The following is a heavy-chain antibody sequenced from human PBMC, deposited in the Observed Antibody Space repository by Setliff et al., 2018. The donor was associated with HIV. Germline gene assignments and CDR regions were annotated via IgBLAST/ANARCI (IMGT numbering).Heavy chain of an antibody. D-gene: IGHD2-2*01. CDR3: ARDHCSSSGCYEYSYYGMDV. Sequence: ASVKVSCKASGYTFPSYGISWVRQAPGQGLEWMGWISAYDGNTNYAQKFQGRVTMTTDTSTSTAYMELRSLRSDDTAVYYCARDHCSSSGCYEYSYYGMDVWGQGTTVTVSS. J-gene: IGHJ6*02. CDR1: GYTFPSYG. V-gene: IGHV1-18*01. CDR2: ISAYDGNT.